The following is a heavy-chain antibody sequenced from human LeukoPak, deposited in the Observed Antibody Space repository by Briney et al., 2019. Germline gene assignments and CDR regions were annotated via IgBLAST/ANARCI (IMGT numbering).Heavy chain of an antibody. V-gene: IGHV4-34*01. CDR3: ARYGSSSLRAGYYYYMDV. Sequence: SETLSLTCAVYGGSFSGYYWSWIRQPPGKGLEWIGEINHSGSTNYNPSLKSRVTISVDTSKNQFSLKLSSVTAADTAVYYCARYGSSSLRAGYYYYMDVWGKGTTVTVSS. J-gene: IGHJ6*03. CDR1: GGSFSGYY. D-gene: IGHD6-6*01. CDR2: INHSGST.